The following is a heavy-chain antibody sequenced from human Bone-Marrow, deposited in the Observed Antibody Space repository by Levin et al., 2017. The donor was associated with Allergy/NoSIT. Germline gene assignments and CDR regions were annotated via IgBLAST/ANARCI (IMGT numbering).Heavy chain of an antibody. CDR3: ARSIAVAGGHFYYYGMDV. CDR2: ISSGSTYI. V-gene: IGHV3-21*01. CDR1: GFTFSDFG. Sequence: GESLKISCAASGFTFSDFGMKWVRQAPGKGLEWVSSISSGSTYIYYADSWKGRFTISRDNAKNSLYLQMHSLRAEDTAIYYCARSIAVAGGHFYYYGMDVWGQGTTVTVSS. D-gene: IGHD6-19*01. J-gene: IGHJ6*02.